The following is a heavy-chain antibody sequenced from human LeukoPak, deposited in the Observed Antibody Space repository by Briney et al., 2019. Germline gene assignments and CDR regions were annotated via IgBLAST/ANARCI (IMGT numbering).Heavy chain of an antibody. V-gene: IGHV3-66*02. CDR3: VSSTGQQFIPYDY. Sequence: GGSLRLSCAASAINVTTNYMTWIRQAPGKGLEWVSLIYGDNAAYYAESVRGRFIISRDSLKNTLFLQMNSLRAEDTAVYYCVSSTGQQFIPYDYWGHGTQVTVSS. D-gene: IGHD6-13*01. CDR2: IYGDNAA. J-gene: IGHJ4*01. CDR1: AINVTTNY.